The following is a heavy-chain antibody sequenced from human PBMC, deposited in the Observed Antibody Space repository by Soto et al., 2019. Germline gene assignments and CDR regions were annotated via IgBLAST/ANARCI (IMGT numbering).Heavy chain of an antibody. D-gene: IGHD2-15*01. CDR3: AREGGTYCSGGSCSSDYYYYAMDV. V-gene: IGHV4-38-2*02. CDR1: GYSITSGYY. Sequence: SETLSLTCAVSGYSITSGYYWGWIRQPPGKGLEWIGSIYHSGNTYYNPSLKSRVTISVDTSKNQFSLRLGSVTAADTAVYYCAREGGTYCSGGSCSSDYYYYAMDVWGQGTTVTVSS. J-gene: IGHJ6*02. CDR2: IYHSGNT.